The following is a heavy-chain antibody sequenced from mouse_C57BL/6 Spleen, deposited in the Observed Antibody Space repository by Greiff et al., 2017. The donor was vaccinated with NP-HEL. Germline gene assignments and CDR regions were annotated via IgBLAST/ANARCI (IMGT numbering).Heavy chain of an antibody. J-gene: IGHJ2*01. CDR1: GYTFTSYW. CDR2: IHPNSGST. Sequence: VQLQQSGAELVKPGASVKLSCKASGYTFTSYWMHWVKQRPGQGLEWIGMIHPNSGSTNYNEKFKSKATLTVDKSSSTAYMQLSSLTSEDSAVYYCARWYYGKGGYWGQGTTLTVSS. CDR3: ARWYYGKGGY. V-gene: IGHV1-64*01. D-gene: IGHD1-1*01.